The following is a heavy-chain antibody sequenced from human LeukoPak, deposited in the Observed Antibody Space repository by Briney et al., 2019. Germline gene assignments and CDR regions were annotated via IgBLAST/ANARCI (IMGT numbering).Heavy chain of an antibody. CDR1: GGSISPYY. D-gene: IGHD3-3*01. V-gene: IGHV4-59*08. Sequence: SETLSLTCNISGGSISPYYWSWIRQPPGKGLEWIGYIYYSGSTNYNPSLKSRVTISVDTSKNQFSLKLSSVTAADTAVYYCARRGYYDFGHWFDPWGQGTLVTVSS. CDR2: IYYSGST. CDR3: ARRGYYDFGHWFDP. J-gene: IGHJ5*02.